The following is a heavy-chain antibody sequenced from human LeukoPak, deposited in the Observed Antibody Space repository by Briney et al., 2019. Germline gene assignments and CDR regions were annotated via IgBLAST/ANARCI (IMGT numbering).Heavy chain of an antibody. Sequence: SETLSLTCAVYGGSFSGYYWSWIRQPPGKGLEWIGEINHSGSTNYNPSLKSRVTISVDTSKNQFSPKLSSVTAADTAVYYCARARITMVRGAPPDYWGQGTLVTVSS. CDR3: ARARITMVRGAPPDY. J-gene: IGHJ4*02. D-gene: IGHD3-10*01. V-gene: IGHV4-34*01. CDR1: GGSFSGYY. CDR2: INHSGST.